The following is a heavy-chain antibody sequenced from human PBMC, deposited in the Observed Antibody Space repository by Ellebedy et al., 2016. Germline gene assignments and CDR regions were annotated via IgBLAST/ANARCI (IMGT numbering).Heavy chain of an antibody. J-gene: IGHJ4*02. CDR1: GLTFSNFF. CDR2: ISANGDKR. CDR3: RQGHYADY. Sequence: GGSLRLSXAASGLTFSNFFMSWVRQAPGKGLEWVATISANGDKRDLADSVQGRFTISRDNFRNTLHLQMSNLRGEDTAVYYCRQGHYADYWGQGTLVTVSS. V-gene: IGHV3-23*01.